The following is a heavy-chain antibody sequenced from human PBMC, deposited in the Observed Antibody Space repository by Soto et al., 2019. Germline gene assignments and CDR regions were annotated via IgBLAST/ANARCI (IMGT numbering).Heavy chain of an antibody. D-gene: IGHD3-16*01. CDR1: GFTFSSYA. CDR2: IGGGGGST. J-gene: IGHJ4*02. CDR3: AKAYDYIWESVRLYFDY. V-gene: IGHV3-23*01. Sequence: GGSLRLSCAASGFTFSSYAMSWVRQAPGKGLEWVSTIGGGGGSTYYADSVKGRFTISRHNSKNTRDLQLNSLGAEDTAVYYCAKAYDYIWESVRLYFDYWGQGALVTVSS.